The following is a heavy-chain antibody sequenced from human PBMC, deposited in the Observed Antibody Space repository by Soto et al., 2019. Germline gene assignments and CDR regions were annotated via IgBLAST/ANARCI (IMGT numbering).Heavy chain of an antibody. CDR3: ARRTAYYYGSGSYNYYYYMDV. CDR1: GFTFSSYS. V-gene: IGHV3-21*01. CDR2: ISSSSSYI. Sequence: GGSLRLSCAASGFTFSSYSMNWVRQAPGKWLEWVSSISSSSSYIYYADSVKGRFTISRDNAKNSLYLQMNSLRAEDTAVYYCARRTAYYYGSGSYNYYYYMDVWGKGTTVTVSS. J-gene: IGHJ6*03. D-gene: IGHD3-10*01.